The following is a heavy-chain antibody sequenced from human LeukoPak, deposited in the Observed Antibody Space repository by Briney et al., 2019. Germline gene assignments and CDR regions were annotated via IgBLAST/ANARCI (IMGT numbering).Heavy chain of an antibody. D-gene: IGHD3-10*01. J-gene: IGHJ6*03. CDR3: ARQISDYYYYYIDV. CDR2: IYYSGTT. Sequence: PSETLSLTCTVSGGSISSGHYYCGWIPQTPGKGLEWIGTIYYSGTTYYNPSLESRATISEDTSKNQFSLTLRSVTAADTAVYYCARQISDYYYYYIDVWGKGTTVTVSS. CDR1: GGSISSGHYY. V-gene: IGHV4-39*01.